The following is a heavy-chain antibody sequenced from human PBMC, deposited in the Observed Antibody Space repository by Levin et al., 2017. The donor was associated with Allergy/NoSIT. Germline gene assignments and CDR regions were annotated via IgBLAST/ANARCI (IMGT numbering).Heavy chain of an antibody. D-gene: IGHD3-9*01. CDR1: GFTFSTHS. J-gene: IGHJ4*02. Sequence: GGSLRLSCAASGFTFSTHSMNWVRQAPGKGLEWVSYISSSSSTIYYADSVKGRFTISRDNAKNSLYLQMNSLRAEDTAVYYCARENDDLLTGPRSDFDYWGQGTLVTVSS. CDR2: ISSSSSTI. V-gene: IGHV3-48*01. CDR3: ARENDDLLTGPRSDFDY.